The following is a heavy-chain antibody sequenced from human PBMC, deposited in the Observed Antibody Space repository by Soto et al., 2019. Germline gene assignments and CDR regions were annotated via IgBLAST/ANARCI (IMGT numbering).Heavy chain of an antibody. V-gene: IGHV1-18*01. Sequence: ASVKGSCKASGYTFTSYGISWVRQAPGQGLEWMGWISAYNGNTNYAQKLQGRVTMTTDTSTSTAYMELRSLRSDDTAVYYCARDLGLGYCISTSCNDDPNGTRYGMDVCG. D-gene: IGHD2-2*01. CDR2: ISAYNGNT. CDR1: GYTFTSYG. J-gene: IGHJ6*02. CDR3: ARDLGLGYCISTSCNDDPNGTRYGMDV.